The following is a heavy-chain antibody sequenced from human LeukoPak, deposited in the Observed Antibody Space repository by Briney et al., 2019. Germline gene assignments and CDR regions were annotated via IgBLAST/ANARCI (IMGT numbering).Heavy chain of an antibody. J-gene: IGHJ3*02. V-gene: IGHV3-30*04. CDR1: GFTFSSYA. D-gene: IGHD2-15*01. CDR3: ARAGGYCSGGSCYAEGAFDI. CDR2: ISYDGSNK. Sequence: GGSLRLSCAASGFTFSSYAMHWVRQAPGKGLEWVAVISYDGSNKYYADSVKGRFTISRDNSKNTLYLQMNSLRAEDTAVYYCARAGGYCSGGSCYAEGAFDIWGQGTMVTVSS.